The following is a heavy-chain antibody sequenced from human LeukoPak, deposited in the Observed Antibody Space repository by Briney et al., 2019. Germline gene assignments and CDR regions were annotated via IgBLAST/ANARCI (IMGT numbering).Heavy chain of an antibody. Sequence: PSQTLSLTCTVSGCSISSGGYYWSWIRQHPGKGLEWIGYIYYSGSTYYNPSHKSRVTISVDTSKNQFPLKLSSVTAADTAVYYCARVVGQHLVKPYYFDYWGQGTLVTVSS. CDR1: GCSISSGGYY. V-gene: IGHV4-31*03. D-gene: IGHD6-13*01. CDR2: IYYSGST. CDR3: ARVVGQHLVKPYYFDY. J-gene: IGHJ4*02.